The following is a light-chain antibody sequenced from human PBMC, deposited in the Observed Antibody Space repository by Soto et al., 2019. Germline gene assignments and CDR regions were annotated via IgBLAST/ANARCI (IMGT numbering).Light chain of an antibody. CDR1: QSIRNS. Sequence: DIQLTQSPSSLSASVGDKVSITCRASQSIRNSLSWYQHKAGKAPRHLIYDASSLQGGVPSRFSGSGSGTDFTFTICILKPEDFAIYYCQQIYSIPITFGHGTGLDIK. J-gene: IGKJ5*01. V-gene: IGKV1-39*01. CDR2: DAS. CDR3: QQIYSIPIT.